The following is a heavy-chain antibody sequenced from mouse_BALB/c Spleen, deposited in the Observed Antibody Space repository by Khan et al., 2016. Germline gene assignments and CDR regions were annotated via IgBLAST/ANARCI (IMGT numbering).Heavy chain of an antibody. CDR2: ISSGGSS. CDR1: GFTFSSYA. Sequence: EVELVESGGGLVKPGGSLTLSCAASGFTFSSYAMSWVRQTPEKRLEWVASISSGGSSFYPDILKDRFTISRDNARNILYLQMSSLRSEDTAMYYCASKVYYFDYWGQGTTLTVSS. V-gene: IGHV5-6-5*01. J-gene: IGHJ2*01. CDR3: ASKVYYFDY. D-gene: IGHD1-3*01.